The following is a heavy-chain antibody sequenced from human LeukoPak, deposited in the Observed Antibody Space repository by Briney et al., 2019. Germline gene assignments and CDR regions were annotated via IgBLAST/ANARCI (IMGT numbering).Heavy chain of an antibody. CDR2: ISYDGSNK. D-gene: IGHD6-19*01. J-gene: IGHJ6*03. Sequence: GGSLRLSCAASGFTFSSYGMHWVRQAPGKWLEWVAVISYDGSNKYYADSVKGRFTISRDNSKNTLYLQMNSLRAEDTAVYYCSLPYSSGWYDLGTPYMDVWGKGTTVTVSS. CDR3: SLPYSSGWYDLGTPYMDV. CDR1: GFTFSSYG. V-gene: IGHV3-30*03.